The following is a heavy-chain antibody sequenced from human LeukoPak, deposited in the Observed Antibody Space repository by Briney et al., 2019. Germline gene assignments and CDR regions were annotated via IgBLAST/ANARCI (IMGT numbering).Heavy chain of an antibody. D-gene: IGHD3-10*01. CDR3: ARYYYGPHAFDI. J-gene: IGHJ3*02. CDR2: IYHSGST. V-gene: IGHV4-38-2*02. Sequence: PSETLSLTCTVSGYSISSGYYWGWIRQPPGKGLEWIGSIYHSGSTYYNPSLKSRVTISVDTSKNQFSLKLSSVTAADTAVYYCARYYYGPHAFDIWGQGTMVTVSS. CDR1: GYSISSGYY.